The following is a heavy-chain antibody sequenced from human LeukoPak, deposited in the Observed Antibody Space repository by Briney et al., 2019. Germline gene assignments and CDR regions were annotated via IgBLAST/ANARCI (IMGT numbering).Heavy chain of an antibody. CDR2: INHSGST. CDR1: GGSISSSSYY. J-gene: IGHJ5*02. D-gene: IGHD6-13*01. CDR3: ARYSSSWLASSSWFDP. V-gene: IGHV4-39*07. Sequence: SETLSLTCTVSGGSISSSSYYWSWIRQPPGKGLEWIGEINHSGSTNYNPSLKSRVTISVDTSKNQFSLKLSSVTAADTAVYYCARYSSSWLASSSWFDPWGQGTLVTVSS.